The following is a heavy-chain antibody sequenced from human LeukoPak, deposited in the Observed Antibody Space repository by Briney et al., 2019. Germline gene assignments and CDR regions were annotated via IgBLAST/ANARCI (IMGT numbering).Heavy chain of an antibody. D-gene: IGHD2-15*01. CDR1: GFTFSSYE. V-gene: IGHV3-48*03. Sequence: GGSLRLSCAASGFTFSSYEMNWVRQAPGKGLEWVSYISSSGSTIYYADSVKGRFTISRDNAKNSLYLQMNSLRAEDTAVYYCASKRYCSGGSCYGNINWFDPWGQGTLVTVSS. J-gene: IGHJ5*02. CDR2: ISSSGSTI. CDR3: ASKRYCSGGSCYGNINWFDP.